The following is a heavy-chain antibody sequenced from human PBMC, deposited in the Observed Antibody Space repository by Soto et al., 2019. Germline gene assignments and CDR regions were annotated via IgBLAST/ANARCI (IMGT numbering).Heavy chain of an antibody. Sequence: EVQLVESGGALVQPGGSLRLSCAASGFSFTTYWMNWVRQAPGKGLEWVANIKPDGSGQYYLDSVKGRFAISRDNAKNSLYLQLNSLRAEDTAVYYCARALSGHYYYDSSGGAFDIWGQGTMVTVSS. J-gene: IGHJ3*02. CDR1: GFSFTTYW. CDR3: ARALSGHYYYDSSGGAFDI. D-gene: IGHD3-22*01. V-gene: IGHV3-7*01. CDR2: IKPDGSGQ.